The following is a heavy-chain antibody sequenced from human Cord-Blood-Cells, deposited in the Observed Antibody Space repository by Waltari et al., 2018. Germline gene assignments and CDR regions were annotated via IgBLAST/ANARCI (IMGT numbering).Heavy chain of an antibody. J-gene: IGHJ5*02. Sequence: QMQLVQSGPEVKKPGTSVKVSCKASGFTFTSSAVQWVRQARGQRLEWIGWIVVGSGNTNYAQKFQERVTITRDMSKSTAYMELSSLRSEDTAVYYCASYGDYVQNWFDPWGQGTLVTVSS. CDR1: GFTFTSSA. D-gene: IGHD4-17*01. CDR2: IVVGSGNT. V-gene: IGHV1-58*01. CDR3: ASYGDYVQNWFDP.